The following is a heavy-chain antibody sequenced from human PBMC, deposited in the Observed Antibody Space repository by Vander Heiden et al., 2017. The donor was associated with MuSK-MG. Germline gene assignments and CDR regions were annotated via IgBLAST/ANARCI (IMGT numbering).Heavy chain of an antibody. CDR1: GFSFQPYG. CDR2: ISYDGSTK. Sequence: QVQLVESGGDVVQPGRSLRLSCVASGFSFQPYGIHWVRQAPGKGLEWVAVISYDGSTKYYAESVKGRFTISRDNAQNTLYLQMNSLRAEDTAVYYCAKAERYTSLSHYFYYVDVWGRGTTVTVSS. J-gene: IGHJ6*03. D-gene: IGHD5-18*01. V-gene: IGHV3-30*18. CDR3: AKAERYTSLSHYFYYVDV.